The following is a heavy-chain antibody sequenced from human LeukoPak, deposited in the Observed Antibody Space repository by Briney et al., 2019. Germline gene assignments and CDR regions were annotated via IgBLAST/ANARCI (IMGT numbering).Heavy chain of an antibody. Sequence: SVKVSCKASGGTLNSHIFTWVRQAPGQGLEWMGKITPIIDVSKYAQKFQGRLTITADKSTATVYMELSGLKSEDTAVHYCARVNLRGSQYNWFDPWGQGTLVSVSS. V-gene: IGHV1-69*02. J-gene: IGHJ5*02. CDR2: ITPIIDVS. CDR3: ARVNLRGSQYNWFDP. CDR1: GGTLNSHI. D-gene: IGHD1-26*01.